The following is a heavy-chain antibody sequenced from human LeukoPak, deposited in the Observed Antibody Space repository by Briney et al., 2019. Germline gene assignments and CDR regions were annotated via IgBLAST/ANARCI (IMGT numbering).Heavy chain of an antibody. CDR1: GYTFTTYA. CDR2: INTNTGNP. V-gene: IGHV7-4-1*02. CDR3: ARDEGRIAARPRFDP. J-gene: IGHJ5*02. D-gene: IGHD6-6*01. Sequence: ASVKVSCKASGYTFTTYAMNWVRQAPGQGLEWMGWINTNTGNPTYAQGFTGRFVFSLDTSVSTAYLQISSLKAEDTAVYYCARDEGRIAARPRFDPWGQGTLVTVSS.